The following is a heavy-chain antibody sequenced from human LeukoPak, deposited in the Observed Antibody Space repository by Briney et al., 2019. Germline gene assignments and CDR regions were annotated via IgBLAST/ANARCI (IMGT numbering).Heavy chain of an antibody. Sequence: PSQTLSPTCTVSGGSISSGGYYWSWIRQHPGKGLEWIGYIYYSGSTYYNPSLKSRVTISVDTSKNQFSLKLSSVTAADTAVYYCARTTVTSYYFDYWGQGTLVTVSS. CDR2: IYYSGST. J-gene: IGHJ4*02. D-gene: IGHD4-17*01. V-gene: IGHV4-31*03. CDR3: ARTTVTSYYFDY. CDR1: GGSISSGGYY.